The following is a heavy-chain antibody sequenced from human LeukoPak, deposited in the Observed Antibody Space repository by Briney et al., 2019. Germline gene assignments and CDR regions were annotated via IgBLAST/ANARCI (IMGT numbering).Heavy chain of an antibody. V-gene: IGHV4-59*01. CDR1: GGSISSYY. Sequence: PSETLSLTCTVSGGSISSYYWSWIRQPPGKGLEWIGYIYYSGSTNYNPSLKSRVTISVDTSKNQFSLKLSSVTAADTAVYYCARAYSSGWPYYYYYMDIWGKGTTVTISS. CDR2: IYYSGST. D-gene: IGHD6-19*01. J-gene: IGHJ6*03. CDR3: ARAYSSGWPYYYYYMDI.